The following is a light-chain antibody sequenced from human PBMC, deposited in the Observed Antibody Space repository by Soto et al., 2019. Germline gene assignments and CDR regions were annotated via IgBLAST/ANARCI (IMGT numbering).Light chain of an antibody. CDR1: QSISNM. CDR3: QPYKIHSYT. CDR2: KAS. V-gene: IGKV1-5*03. Sequence: DIQMTQSPSTLSASVGDRVTISCRASQSISNMLAWYQQKPGKAPKVLIYKASNLEHGVPSRFSGSGSGTEFSLTISSLQPVDFVTYFFQPYKIHSYTFGQGTNVEIK. J-gene: IGKJ2*01.